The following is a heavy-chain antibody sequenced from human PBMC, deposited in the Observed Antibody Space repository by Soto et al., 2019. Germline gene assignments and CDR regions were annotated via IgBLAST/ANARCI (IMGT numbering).Heavy chain of an antibody. CDR3: ARVLRGWFDP. J-gene: IGHJ5*02. CDR2: ISHSGIT. Sequence: QVQLQESGPGLVKPSGTLSLTCAVSGGSITSANWWTWVRQPPGGGLEWIGEISHSGITNYKASLKSRGTMSGDKTKNDVSLKLTSVTAADTAVYYCARVLRGWFDPWGQGTPVTVSS. CDR1: GGSITSANW. V-gene: IGHV4-4*02.